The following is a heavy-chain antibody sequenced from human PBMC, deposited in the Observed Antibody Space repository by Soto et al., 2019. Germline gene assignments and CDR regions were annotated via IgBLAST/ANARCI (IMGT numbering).Heavy chain of an antibody. D-gene: IGHD2-15*01. CDR1: GGTFSSYT. CDR3: ARAAVVVVVAATHDAFDI. J-gene: IGHJ3*02. CDR2: IIPILGIA. V-gene: IGHV1-69*02. Sequence: QVQLVQSGAEVKKPGSSVKVSCKASGGTFSSYTISWVRQAPGQGLEWMGRIIPILGIANYAQKFQGRVTITADKSTSTAYMELSSLRSEDTAVYYCARAAVVVVVAATHDAFDIWGQGTMVTVSS.